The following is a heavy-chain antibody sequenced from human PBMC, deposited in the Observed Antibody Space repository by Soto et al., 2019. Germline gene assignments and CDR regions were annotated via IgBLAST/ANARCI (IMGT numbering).Heavy chain of an antibody. Sequence: SVKVSCKASGGTFSSYAISWVRQAPGQGLEWMGGIIPIFGTANYAQKFQGRVTITADESTSTAYMELRSLRSDDTAVYYCARASQQWLVPENWFDPWGQGTLVTVSS. V-gene: IGHV1-69*13. CDR1: GGTFSSYA. J-gene: IGHJ5*02. CDR2: IIPIFGTA. CDR3: ARASQQWLVPENWFDP. D-gene: IGHD6-19*01.